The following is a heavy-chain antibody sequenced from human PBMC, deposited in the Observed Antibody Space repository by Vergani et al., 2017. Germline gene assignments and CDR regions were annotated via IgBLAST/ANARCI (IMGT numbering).Heavy chain of an antibody. J-gene: IGHJ6*04. CDR3: ARETHPHSXPDV. V-gene: IGHV4-31*03. CDR1: GGSISRGGSY. Sequence: QLQLQESGPGLVKPSQTLSLTCTVSGGSISRGGSYWSWIRQHPGKGLEWIGYIYYSGSTYYNPSLKSRVTISVDTSKNQFSLKLSSVTAADTAVYYCARETHPHSXPDVWGKGTTVTVSS. CDR2: IYYSGST. D-gene: IGHD6-13*01.